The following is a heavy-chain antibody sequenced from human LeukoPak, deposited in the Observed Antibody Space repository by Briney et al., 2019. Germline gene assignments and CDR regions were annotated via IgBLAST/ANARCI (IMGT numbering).Heavy chain of an antibody. V-gene: IGHV1-46*01. J-gene: IGHJ5*02. Sequence: GASVKVSCKASGYTFTSYYMHWVRQAPGQGLEWMGIINPSGGSTSYAQKFQGRVTMTRDTSTSTVYMELSSLRSEDTAVYYCARATNYYGSGSHPRTWVPNWFDPWGQGTLVTVSS. CDR1: GYTFTSYY. CDR3: ARATNYYGSGSHPRTWVPNWFDP. D-gene: IGHD3-10*01. CDR2: INPSGGST.